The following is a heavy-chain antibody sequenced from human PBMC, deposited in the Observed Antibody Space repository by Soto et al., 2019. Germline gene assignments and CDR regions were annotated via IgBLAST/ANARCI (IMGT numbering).Heavy chain of an antibody. J-gene: IGHJ4*02. D-gene: IGHD3-22*01. Sequence: ASVKVSCKASGYTFTNYAIHWVRQAPGQRLECMGWINAGNGNTKFSQKFQGRVTFSRDTSASTAYMELSSLRSEDTAVYYCVRVGGYSDRSGYNYWGQGTLVTVSS. CDR1: GYTFTNYA. CDR3: VRVGGYSDRSGYNY. V-gene: IGHV1-3*01. CDR2: INAGNGNT.